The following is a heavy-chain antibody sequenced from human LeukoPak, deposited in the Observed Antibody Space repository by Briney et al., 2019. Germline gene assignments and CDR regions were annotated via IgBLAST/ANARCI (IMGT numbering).Heavy chain of an antibody. J-gene: IGHJ4*02. D-gene: IGHD4-23*01. CDR3: ARDPGVTPTPRFDY. CDR1: GFTFSYYA. CDR2: ISADGSDT. Sequence: GGSLRLSCAAPGFTFSYYALHWVRQAPGKGLEWVAAISADGSDTYYADSVKGRFTISRDNSKNTLYLQMSSLRTEDTAVYFCARDPGVTPTPRFDYWGQGALVTVCS. V-gene: IGHV3-30*04.